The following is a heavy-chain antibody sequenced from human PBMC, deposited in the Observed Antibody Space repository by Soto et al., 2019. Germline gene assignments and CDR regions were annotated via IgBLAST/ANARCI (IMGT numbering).Heavy chain of an antibody. D-gene: IGHD3-9*01. CDR2: IYYSGST. J-gene: IGHJ5*02. CDR1: GGSISSYY. V-gene: IGHV4-59*01. CDR3: ARDYYDILTGSSWFDP. Sequence: SETLSLTCTVSGGSISSYYWSWIRQPPGKGLEWIGYIYYSGSTNYNPSLKSRVTISVDTSKNQFSLELSSVTAADTAVYYCARDYYDILTGSSWFDPWGQGTLVTVSS.